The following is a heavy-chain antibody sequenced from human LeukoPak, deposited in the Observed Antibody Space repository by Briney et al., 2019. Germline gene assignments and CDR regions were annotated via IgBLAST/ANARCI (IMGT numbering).Heavy chain of an antibody. V-gene: IGHV3-30*04. Sequence: GRSLRLSCAASGFTFSSYAMHWVRQAPGKGLEWVAVISYDGSNKYYADSVKGRFTISRDNSKSTLYLQMNSLRAEDTAVYYCAREGCSSTSCYAWFDYWGQGTLVTVSS. CDR1: GFTFSSYA. CDR2: ISYDGSNK. J-gene: IGHJ4*02. D-gene: IGHD2-2*01. CDR3: AREGCSSTSCYAWFDY.